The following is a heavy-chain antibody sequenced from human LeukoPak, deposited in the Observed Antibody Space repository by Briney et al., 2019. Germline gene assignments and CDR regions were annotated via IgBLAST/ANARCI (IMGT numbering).Heavy chain of an antibody. Sequence: SETLSLTCAVYGGSFSGYYWSWIPQPPGKGLEWIGEINHSGSTNYNPSLKSRVTISVDTSKNQFSLKLSSVTAADTAVYYCARYSSDHDGRHFEFCGQGILVTVSS. CDR2: INHSGST. J-gene: IGHJ4*02. D-gene: IGHD2-21*01. V-gene: IGHV4-34*01. CDR3: ARYSSDHDGRHFEF. CDR1: GGSFSGYY.